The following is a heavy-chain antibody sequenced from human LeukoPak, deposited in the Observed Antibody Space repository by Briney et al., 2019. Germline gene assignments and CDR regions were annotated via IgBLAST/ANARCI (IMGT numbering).Heavy chain of an antibody. CDR2: IYYSGST. V-gene: IGHV4-39*01. Sequence: PSETLSLTCTVSGGSISSSSYYRGWIRQPPGKGPEWIGSIYYSGSTYYNPSLKSRVTISVDTSKNQFSLKLSSVTAADTAVYYCARLGIFGVVTPFDPWGQGTPVTVSS. CDR3: ARLGIFGVVTPFDP. D-gene: IGHD3-3*02. J-gene: IGHJ5*02. CDR1: GGSISSSSYY.